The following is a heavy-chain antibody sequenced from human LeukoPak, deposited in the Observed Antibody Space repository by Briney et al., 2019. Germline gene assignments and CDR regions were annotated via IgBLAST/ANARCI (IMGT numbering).Heavy chain of an antibody. CDR2: IYYSGST. CDR3: ATPYSSGYYYLY. J-gene: IGHJ4*02. Sequence: SETLSLTCTVSGGSLSSSSDYWGSVRQPPGRGLEWIGNIYYSGSTYYNPSLESRVTISVDTSKNQFSLKLSSVTAADTAVYYCATPYSSGYYYLYWGQGTLVTVSS. V-gene: IGHV4-39*01. CDR1: GGSLSSSSDY. D-gene: IGHD3-22*01.